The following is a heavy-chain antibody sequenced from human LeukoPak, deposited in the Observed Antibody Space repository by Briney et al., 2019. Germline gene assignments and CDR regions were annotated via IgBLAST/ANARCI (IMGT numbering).Heavy chain of an antibody. D-gene: IGHD1-1*01. CDR2: TWYDGSNE. J-gene: IGHJ4*02. Sequence: GRCLRLSCPASGFTFGNHGMHWVRPAAGKGLQWVAVTWYDGSNEYYTGSVKGRFTISRDNAHNTLYLQMNSLRAEDTAVYYCARGSQSTWGFFAYWGQGTRVTVSS. V-gene: IGHV3-33*01. CDR3: ARGSQSTWGFFAY. CDR1: GFTFGNHG.